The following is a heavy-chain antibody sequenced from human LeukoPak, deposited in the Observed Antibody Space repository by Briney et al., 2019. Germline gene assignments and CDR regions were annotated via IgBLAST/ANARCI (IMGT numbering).Heavy chain of an antibody. V-gene: IGHV4-59*01. CDR2: IYYSGST. D-gene: IGHD3-10*01. CDR1: GGSISSYY. CDR3: ARTSYYYCSGSYYNQYYFDY. Sequence: SETLSLTCTVSGGSISSYYWSWIRQPPGKGLEWIGYIYYSGSTNYNPSPKSRVTTSGDKTTNQFSQQLSSVTAADTAGYYCARTSYYYCSGSYYNQYYFDYWGQGTLVTVSS. J-gene: IGHJ4*02.